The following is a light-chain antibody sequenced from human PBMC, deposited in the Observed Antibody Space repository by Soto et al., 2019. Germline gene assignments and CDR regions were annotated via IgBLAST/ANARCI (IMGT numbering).Light chain of an antibody. CDR1: QSVSSNY. CDR2: GAS. CDR3: QQYGNSPPET. V-gene: IGKV3-20*01. J-gene: IGKJ5*01. Sequence: ETVLTQSPRTLSLSPGERATLSCRASQSVSSNYLAWYQQKPGQAPRLLIHGASSRATGVPGRFSGSGSGTDFTLTISRLEPEDFAVYYCQQYGNSPPETFGQGTRLEIK.